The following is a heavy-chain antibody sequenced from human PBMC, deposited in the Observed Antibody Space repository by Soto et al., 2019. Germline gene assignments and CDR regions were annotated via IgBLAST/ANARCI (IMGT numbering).Heavy chain of an antibody. Sequence: SETLSLTCAVSGDSISSHSWHWLRQTAGRGLEWIGRVYPSGHTQYRSSFETRVTVSVDMSTNQFFMELRAVTAADTAVYYCARESGENWSYEVYCGQGTKVTV. J-gene: IGHJ4*02. CDR1: GDSISSHS. CDR3: ARESGENWSYEVY. CDR2: VYPSGHT. D-gene: IGHD1-7*01. V-gene: IGHV4-4*07.